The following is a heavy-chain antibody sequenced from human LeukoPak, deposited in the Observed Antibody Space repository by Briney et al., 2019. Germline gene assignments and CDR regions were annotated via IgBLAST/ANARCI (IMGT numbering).Heavy chain of an antibody. CDR2: ISSNGGST. CDR3: ARDMYYYDSSGIFDY. D-gene: IGHD3-22*01. J-gene: IGHJ4*02. CDR1: GFTFSSYA. Sequence: GGSLRLSCAASGFTFSSYAMHWVRQAPGKGLEYVSAISSNGGSTYYANSVKGRFIISRDNSKNTLYLQMGSLRAEDMAVYYCARDMYYYDSSGIFDYWGQGTLVTVSS. V-gene: IGHV3-64*01.